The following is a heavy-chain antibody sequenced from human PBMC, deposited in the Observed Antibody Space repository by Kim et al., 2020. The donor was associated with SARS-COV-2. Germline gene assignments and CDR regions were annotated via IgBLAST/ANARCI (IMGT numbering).Heavy chain of an antibody. J-gene: IGHJ4*02. CDR3: AKDSSRVAVQGVDY. CDR2: ISGDGGST. V-gene: IGHV3-43*02. Sequence: GGSLRLSCAAYGFTLDDYAMHWVRQAQGKGLEWVSLISGDGGSTYYADSVKGRFTISTDNSKDSLYLQMNSLRTEDTALYYCAKDSSRVAVQGVDYWGQGTLVTVSS. CDR1: GFTLDDYA. D-gene: IGHD6-19*01.